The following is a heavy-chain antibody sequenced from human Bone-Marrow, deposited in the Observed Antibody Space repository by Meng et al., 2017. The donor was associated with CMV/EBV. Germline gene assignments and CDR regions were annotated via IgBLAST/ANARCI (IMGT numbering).Heavy chain of an antibody. J-gene: IGHJ6*02. Sequence: GSLRLSCAVYGGSFSGYYWGWIRQPPGKGLEWIGSIYYSGSTYYNPSLKSRVTISVDTSKNQFPLKLSAVTAADTAVYYCAREPIVVVVAATPHRYYGMDVWGQGTTVTVSS. CDR1: GGSFSGYY. D-gene: IGHD2-15*01. CDR2: IYYSGST. V-gene: IGHV4-39*06. CDR3: AREPIVVVVAATPHRYYGMDV.